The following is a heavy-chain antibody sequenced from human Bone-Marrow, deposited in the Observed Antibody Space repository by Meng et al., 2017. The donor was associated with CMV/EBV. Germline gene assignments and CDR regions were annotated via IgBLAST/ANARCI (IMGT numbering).Heavy chain of an antibody. CDR3: ARVIRNYYDSSGYYLDY. CDR1: YNFTSDG. Sequence: YNFTSDGISWVRQAPGQGLEWMGWISAYNGNTNYAQKLQGRVTMTTDTSTSTAYMELRSLRSDDTAVYYCARVIRNYYDSSGYYLDYWGQGTLVTVSS. V-gene: IGHV1-18*01. J-gene: IGHJ4*02. D-gene: IGHD3-22*01. CDR2: ISAYNGNT.